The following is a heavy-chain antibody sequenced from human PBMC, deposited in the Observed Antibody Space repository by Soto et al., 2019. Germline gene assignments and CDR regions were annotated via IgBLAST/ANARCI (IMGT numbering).Heavy chain of an antibody. V-gene: IGHV3-23*01. J-gene: IGHJ5*02. Sequence: GGSLRLSWASSGFPFSTSSMILVSQAPGKGLEWVSTISGSGGNTYYPDSVKGRFTISRDNSKNTLYLQMNSLRAEDTAVYYCAKVFVITAVRWFDHGGMGTLAT. CDR1: GFPFSTSS. CDR3: AKVFVITAVRWFDH. D-gene: IGHD6-13*01. CDR2: ISGSGGNT.